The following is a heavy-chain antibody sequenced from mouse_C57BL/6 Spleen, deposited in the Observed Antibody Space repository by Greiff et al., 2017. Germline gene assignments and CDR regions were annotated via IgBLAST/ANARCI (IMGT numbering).Heavy chain of an antibody. CDR2: ISSGGDYI. V-gene: IGHV5-9-1*02. Sequence: EVQVVESGEGLVKPGGSLKLSCAASGFTFSSYAMSWVRQTPEKRLEWVAYISSGGDYIYYADTVKGRFTISRDNARNTLYLQMSSLKSEDTAMXYCTRVSGYFDYWGQGTTLTVSS. CDR1: GFTFSSYA. CDR3: TRVSGYFDY. J-gene: IGHJ2*01.